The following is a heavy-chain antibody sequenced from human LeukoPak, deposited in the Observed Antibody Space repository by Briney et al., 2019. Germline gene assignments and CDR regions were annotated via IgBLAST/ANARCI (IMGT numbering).Heavy chain of an antibody. Sequence: SETLSLTCTVSGGSISSSTYYWGWIRQPPGKGLEWIGSIYYTGSTYYNPSLKSRVTISVDTSKNQFSLTLSSVTAADTAVYYCARHGGSYFPYWGQGILVTVSS. CDR1: GGSISSSTYY. CDR2: IYYTGST. J-gene: IGHJ4*02. CDR3: ARHGGSYFPY. V-gene: IGHV4-39*07. D-gene: IGHD1-26*01.